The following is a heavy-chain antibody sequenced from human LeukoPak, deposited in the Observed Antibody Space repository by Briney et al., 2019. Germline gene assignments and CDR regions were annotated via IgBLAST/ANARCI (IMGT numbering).Heavy chain of an antibody. J-gene: IGHJ4*02. CDR1: GYTFTSYG. CDR2: ISAYNGNT. Sequence: ASVKVSCKASGYTFTSYGISWVRQAPGQGLEWMGWISAYNGNTNYSQKFQGRVTITRDTSASTAYMELSSLRSEDTAVYYCARSRGVPAAAFDYWGQGTLVTVSS. CDR3: ARSRGVPAAAFDY. V-gene: IGHV1-18*01. D-gene: IGHD2-2*01.